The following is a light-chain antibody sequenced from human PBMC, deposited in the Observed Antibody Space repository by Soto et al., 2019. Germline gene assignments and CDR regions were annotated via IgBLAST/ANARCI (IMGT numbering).Light chain of an antibody. V-gene: IGLV1-40*01. CDR3: CSYSSTSTNVV. Sequence: QSVLTQPPSVSGAPGQRVTISCTGSSSNIGAGYDVHWYQQLPGTAPKLLIYGNSNRPSGVPDRFSGSKSGTSASLAITGLQAEDEADYYCCSYSSTSTNVVFGGGTKVTVL. CDR2: GNS. CDR1: SSNIGAGYD. J-gene: IGLJ2*01.